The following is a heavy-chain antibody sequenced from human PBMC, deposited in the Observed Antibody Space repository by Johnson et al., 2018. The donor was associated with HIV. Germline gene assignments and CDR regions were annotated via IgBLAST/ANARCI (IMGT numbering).Heavy chain of an antibody. Sequence: QMLLVESGGGVVQPGGSLRLSCAASGFSFSTYDLHWVRQAPGKGLEWVTFIQYDGSKKNYAVSVKGRFTISRDNSKNTLYLQLNSLRTEDTALYYCARHFRGGDRGAFDIWGQGTMVTVSS. J-gene: IGHJ3*02. CDR1: GFSFSTYD. D-gene: IGHD3-10*01. V-gene: IGHV3-30*02. CDR2: IQYDGSKK. CDR3: ARHFRGGDRGAFDI.